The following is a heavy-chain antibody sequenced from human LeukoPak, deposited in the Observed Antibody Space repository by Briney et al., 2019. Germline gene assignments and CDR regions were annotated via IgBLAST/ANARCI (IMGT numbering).Heavy chain of an antibody. J-gene: IGHJ4*02. CDR2: IKQDGSEK. D-gene: IGHD3-10*01. Sequence: GGSLRLSCAASGFTFSTHWMSWVRQAPGKGLEWVANIKQDGSEKYYLDSVKGRFTISRDNAKNSLYLQMNSLRVEDTAVYYCAREKHYYGSVVDYWGQGTLVTVSS. CDR3: AREKHYYGSVVDY. V-gene: IGHV3-7*01. CDR1: GFTFSTHW.